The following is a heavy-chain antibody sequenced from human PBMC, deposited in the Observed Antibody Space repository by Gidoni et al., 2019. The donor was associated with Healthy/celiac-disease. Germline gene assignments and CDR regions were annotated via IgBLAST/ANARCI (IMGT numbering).Heavy chain of an antibody. D-gene: IGHD1-26*01. CDR1: GFTFTSSA. CDR2: IVVGSGNT. V-gene: IGHV1-58*01. Sequence: QMQLVQSGPEVKKPGTSVKVSCKASGFTFTSSAVQWVRQARGQRLEWIGWIVVGSGNTNYAQKFQERVTITRDMSTSTAYMELSSLRSEDTAVYYCAAAGATTGTYDAFDIWGQGTMVTVSS. CDR3: AAAGATTGTYDAFDI. J-gene: IGHJ3*02.